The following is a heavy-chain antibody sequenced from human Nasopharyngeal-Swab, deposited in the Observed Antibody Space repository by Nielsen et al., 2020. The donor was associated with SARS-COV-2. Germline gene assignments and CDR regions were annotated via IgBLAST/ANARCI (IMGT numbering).Heavy chain of an antibody. J-gene: IGHJ6*02. CDR2: IYYSGST. CDR3: ARAYSSSWYPGYYYYGMDV. V-gene: IGHV4-59*01. CDR1: GGSISSYY. D-gene: IGHD6-13*01. Sequence: GSLRLSCTVSGGSISSYYWSWIRQPPGKGLGWIGYIYYSGSTNYNPSLKSRVTISVDTSKNQFSLKLSSVTAADTAVYYCARAYSSSWYPGYYYYGMDVWGQGTTVTVSS.